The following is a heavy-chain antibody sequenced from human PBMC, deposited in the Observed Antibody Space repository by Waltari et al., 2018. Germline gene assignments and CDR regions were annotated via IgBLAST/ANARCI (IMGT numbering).Heavy chain of an antibody. CDR1: GFSLSTSGVG. V-gene: IGHV2-5*01. Sequence: QITLKESGPTLVKPTQTLTLTCTFSGFSLSTSGVGVGWIRQPPGKALEWPALIYWNDDKRYSPSLKSRLTITKYTSKNQVVLTMTNMDPVDTATYYCAHTDTVRHYYGMDVWGQGTTVTVSS. J-gene: IGHJ6*02. CDR2: IYWNDDK. D-gene: IGHD4-17*01. CDR3: AHTDTVRHYYGMDV.